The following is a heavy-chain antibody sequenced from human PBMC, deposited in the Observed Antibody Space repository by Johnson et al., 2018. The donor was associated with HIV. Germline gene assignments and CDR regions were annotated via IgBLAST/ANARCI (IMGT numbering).Heavy chain of an antibody. CDR2: INEDGGRT. J-gene: IGHJ3*02. CDR1: GFTSTNYW. CDR3: ARAPGYPDAFDI. D-gene: IGHD5-12*01. V-gene: IGHV3-74*02. Sequence: VQVLESGGGLVQPGGSLRLSCGVSGFTSTNYWLHWVRQAPGKGLVWVSHINEDGGRTDYADSVKGRFTISRDNSKNTLYLQMNSLRAEDTAVYYCARAPGYPDAFDIWGQGTMVTVSS.